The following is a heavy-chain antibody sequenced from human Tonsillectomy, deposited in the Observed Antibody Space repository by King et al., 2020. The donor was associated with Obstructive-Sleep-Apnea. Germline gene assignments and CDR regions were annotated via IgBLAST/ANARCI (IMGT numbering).Heavy chain of an antibody. V-gene: IGHV5-10-1*01. CDR1: GYNFTNYW. CDR3: ARLLGGLRWYE. Sequence: QLVQSGAEVKKPGQSLRISCKGSGYNFTNYWITWVRQMPGKGLEWMGRIDPRDSYSNYSPSFQGHVTISADRSISTAYLQWSSLTTSDTAIYFCARLLGGLRWYEWGQGPLVTVSA. CDR2: IDPRDSYS. J-gene: IGHJ4*02. D-gene: IGHD4-23*01.